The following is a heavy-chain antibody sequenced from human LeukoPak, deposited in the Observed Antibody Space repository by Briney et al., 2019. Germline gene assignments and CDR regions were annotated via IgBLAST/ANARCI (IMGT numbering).Heavy chain of an antibody. D-gene: IGHD1-26*01. J-gene: IGHJ4*02. V-gene: IGHV3-30*18. CDR2: ISYDGSNK. Sequence: PGRSLRLSCGASGFTFSSSGMDWVRQAPGKGLEWVAVISYDGSNKFYADSVKGRFTISRDNSKNTLYLQMNSLRIEDTAVYYCAKGHSGIYSQFDYWGQGALVTVSS. CDR1: GFTFSSSG. CDR3: AKGHSGIYSQFDY.